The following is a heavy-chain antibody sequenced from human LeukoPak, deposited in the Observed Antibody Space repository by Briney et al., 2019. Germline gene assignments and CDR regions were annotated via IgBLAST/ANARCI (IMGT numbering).Heavy chain of an antibody. CDR3: ARVGPNVGY. J-gene: IGHJ4*02. CDR1: GYIFTNYW. CDR2: MYSGDSDT. V-gene: IGHV5-51*01. Sequence: GESLKISCKGSGYIFTNYWIAWVRQMPGKGLEWMGIMYSGDSDTRYSPSFQGQVTISADKSISTAYPQWSSLKASDTAMYYCARVGPNVGYWGQGTLVTVSS. D-gene: IGHD1-26*01.